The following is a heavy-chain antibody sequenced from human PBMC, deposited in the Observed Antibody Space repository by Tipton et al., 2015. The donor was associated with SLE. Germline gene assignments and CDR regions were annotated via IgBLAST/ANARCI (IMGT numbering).Heavy chain of an antibody. CDR1: GGSISSSSYY. Sequence: LRLSCTVSGGSISSSSYYWSWIRQSPGKGLEWIGEINYSGNTKYNPSLKSRVTISVDTSKNQFSLNLNFMTAADTAMYYCATSLNYFDSSGPEGWGQGTMVTVSS. D-gene: IGHD3-22*01. CDR2: INYSGNT. CDR3: ATSLNYFDSSGPEG. V-gene: IGHV4-39*07. J-gene: IGHJ3*01.